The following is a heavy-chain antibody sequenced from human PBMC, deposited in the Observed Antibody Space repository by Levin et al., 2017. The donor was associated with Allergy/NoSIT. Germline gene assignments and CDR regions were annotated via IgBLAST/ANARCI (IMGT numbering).Heavy chain of an antibody. J-gene: IGHJ4*02. V-gene: IGHV1-2*02. CDR3: ARDPGAIAAAGIDH. Sequence: ASVKVSCKTSGYSFLDYFMHWVRQAPGQGLEWMGWINPKSGRTNSAPKFQGRVTVTRDTSISTAYMEVSRLRSDDTAVYYCARDPGAIAAAGIDHWGQGTLVTVSS. CDR2: INPKSGRT. D-gene: IGHD6-13*01. CDR1: GYSFLDYF.